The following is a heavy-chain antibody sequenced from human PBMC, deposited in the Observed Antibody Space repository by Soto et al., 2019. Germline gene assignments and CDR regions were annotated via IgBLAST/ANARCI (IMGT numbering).Heavy chain of an antibody. Sequence: QVQLVESGGGVVQPGTSLRLSCVGSGFTFRSYVIHWVRQAPGKGLEWVALTSYDGSNNFYGDSVKGRFTISRHNSRNTVELHMDSPRFEDTALYYCARGRTTGELDAWGQGTLVSVSS. CDR2: TSYDGSNN. CDR1: GFTFRSYV. D-gene: IGHD3-16*01. J-gene: IGHJ5*02. CDR3: ARGRTTGELDA. V-gene: IGHV3-33*05.